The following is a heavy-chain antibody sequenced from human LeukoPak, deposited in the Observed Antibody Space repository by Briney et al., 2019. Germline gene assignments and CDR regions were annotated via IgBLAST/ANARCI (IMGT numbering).Heavy chain of an antibody. V-gene: IGHV1-2*04. CDR3: ARGPALVRGVITASGGDY. D-gene: IGHD3-10*01. J-gene: IGHJ4*02. CDR2: INPNSGGT. CDR1: GYTFTGYY. Sequence: ASVKVSCKASGYTFTGYYMHWVRQAPGQGLEWMGWINPNSGGTNYAQKFQGWVTMTRNTSIGTAYMELSSLTSDDTAVYYCARGPALVRGVITASGGDYWGQGVLVTVSS.